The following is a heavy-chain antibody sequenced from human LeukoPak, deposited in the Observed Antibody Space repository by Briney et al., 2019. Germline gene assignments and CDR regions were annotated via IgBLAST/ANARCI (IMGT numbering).Heavy chain of an antibody. V-gene: IGHV4-59*06. Sequence: SETLSLTCTVSGGSISSYYWSWIRQPPGKGLEWIGYIYCSGSTYYNPSLKSRVTISVDTSKNQFSLKLSSVTAADTAVYYCARDLAGTSDYWGQGTLVTVSS. D-gene: IGHD6-19*01. CDR1: GGSISSYY. CDR3: ARDLAGTSDY. CDR2: IYCSGST. J-gene: IGHJ4*02.